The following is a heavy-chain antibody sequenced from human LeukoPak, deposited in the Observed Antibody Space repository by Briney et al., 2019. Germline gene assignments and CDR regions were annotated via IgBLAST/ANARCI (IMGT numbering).Heavy chain of an antibody. Sequence: GSLRLSCAASGFTFSSYWMSWVRQAPWKGLEWIGYIYYSGSTNYNPSLKSRVTISVDTSKNQFSLKLSSVTAADTAVYYCARKGGGNSDDYYYMDVWGKGTTVTVSS. CDR1: GFTFSSYW. V-gene: IGHV4-59*08. D-gene: IGHD4-23*01. CDR3: ARKGGGNSDDYYYMDV. J-gene: IGHJ6*03. CDR2: IYYSGST.